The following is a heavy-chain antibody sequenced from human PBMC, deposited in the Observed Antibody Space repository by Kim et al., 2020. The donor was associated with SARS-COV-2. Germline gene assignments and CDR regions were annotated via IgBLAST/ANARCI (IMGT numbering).Heavy chain of an antibody. CDR2: ISGGGGST. J-gene: IGHJ4*02. V-gene: IGHV3-23*01. CDR1: GFTFSTYA. CDR3: AKELRVITQTPGGEFFDY. D-gene: IGHD3-10*01. Sequence: GGSLRLSCVASGFTFSTYAMNWVRQAPGKGLEWVSGISGGGGSTYYADSVKGRFTISRDSSKNTLYLQMNSLRAEDTAVYYCAKELRVITQTPGGEFFDYWGQGALVTVSS.